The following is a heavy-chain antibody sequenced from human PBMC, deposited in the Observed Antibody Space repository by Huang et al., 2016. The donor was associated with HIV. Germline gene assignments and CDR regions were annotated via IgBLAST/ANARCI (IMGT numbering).Heavy chain of an antibody. Sequence: VQLVESGGGVVQPGWSLRLACAASGFSFSTYGLHGVRQAPGKGLEWVAGISNDGSNKYYAHSGKGRFTISRDTSENKGYLQMNSLRHEDTAVYYCAKDGADEEWDIDYWGQGTLVTVSS. V-gene: IGHV3-30*18. CDR3: AKDGADEEWDIDY. J-gene: IGHJ4*02. CDR2: ISNDGSNK. CDR1: GFSFSTYG. D-gene: IGHD1-26*01.